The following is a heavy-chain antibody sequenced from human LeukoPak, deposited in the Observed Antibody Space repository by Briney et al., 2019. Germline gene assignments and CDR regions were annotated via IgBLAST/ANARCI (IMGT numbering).Heavy chain of an antibody. CDR2: IYHSGST. CDR1: GGSISSNNW. CDR3: ARIVTTTYYFGD. Sequence: PSETLSLTCAVSGGSISSNNWWSWVRQPPGKGLEWIGEIYHSGSTSYNPSLMSRVTISIDKSKNQFSLRLSSVTAADTAVYYCARIVTTTYYFGDWGPGTLVSVSS. V-gene: IGHV4-4*02. D-gene: IGHD5-12*01. J-gene: IGHJ4*02.